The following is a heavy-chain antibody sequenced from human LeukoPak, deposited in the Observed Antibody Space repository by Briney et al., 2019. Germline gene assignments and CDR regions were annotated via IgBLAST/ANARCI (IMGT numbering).Heavy chain of an antibody. CDR3: AKGVRGGSNWYYNEY. J-gene: IGHJ4*02. D-gene: IGHD6-13*01. V-gene: IGHV1-2*02. Sequence: ASVKVSCKASGYTFTGYYMHWVRQAPGQGLEWMGWINPNSGGTNYAQKFQGRVTMTRDTSISTAYMELSRLRSDDTAVYYCAKGVRGGSNWYYNEYWGQGTLVTVSS. CDR2: INPNSGGT. CDR1: GYTFTGYY.